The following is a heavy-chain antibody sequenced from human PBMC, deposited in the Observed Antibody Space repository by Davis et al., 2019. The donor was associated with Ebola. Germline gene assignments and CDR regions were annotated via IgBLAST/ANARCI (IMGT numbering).Heavy chain of an antibody. D-gene: IGHD2-2*02. CDR1: GFTFSGSA. CDR3: ARVGYCSSTSCYTLDY. V-gene: IGHV3-73*01. Sequence: GESLKISCAASGFTFSGSAMHWVRQASGKGLEWVGRIRSKANSYATAYAASVKGRFTISRDDSKNTAYLQMNSLKTEDTAVYYCARVGYCSSTSCYTLDYWGQGTLVTVSS. J-gene: IGHJ4*02. CDR2: IRSKANSYAT.